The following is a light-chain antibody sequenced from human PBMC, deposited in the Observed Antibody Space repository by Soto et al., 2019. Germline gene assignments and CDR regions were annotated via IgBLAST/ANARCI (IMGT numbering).Light chain of an antibody. Sequence: DIQVTQSPSTLSGSVGDRVTITCRASQTISSWLAWYQQKPGKAPKLLIYKASTLESGVPSRFSGSGSGTEFTLTISSLQPDDFATYYCQHYNSYSEAFGQGTKVDI. CDR3: QHYNSYSEA. J-gene: IGKJ1*01. CDR2: KAS. V-gene: IGKV1-5*03. CDR1: QTISSW.